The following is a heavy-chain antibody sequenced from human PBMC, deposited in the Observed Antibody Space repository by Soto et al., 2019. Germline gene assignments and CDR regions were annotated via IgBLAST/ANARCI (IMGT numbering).Heavy chain of an antibody. D-gene: IGHD3-10*01. CDR2: ISGSGIST. Sequence: EVQLLESGGGLVQPGGSLRLSCAASGLTFSSYAMSWVRQAPGKGLEWVSGISGSGISTYYADSVKGRFTISRDNSKNTLYRQMHSLRAEDTAVYYCAKNSESSASSSFDYWGQGTLVTVSS. J-gene: IGHJ4*02. V-gene: IGHV3-23*01. CDR1: GLTFSSYA. CDR3: AKNSESSASSSFDY.